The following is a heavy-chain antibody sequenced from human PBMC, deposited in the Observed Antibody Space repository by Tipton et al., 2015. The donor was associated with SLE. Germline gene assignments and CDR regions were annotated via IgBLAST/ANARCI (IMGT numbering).Heavy chain of an antibody. D-gene: IGHD4-17*01. CDR3: ARDLTGDYGGPFDY. J-gene: IGHJ4*02. V-gene: IGHV3-23*03. Sequence: SLRLSCAASGFTFSSYAMSWVRQAPGKGLEWVSVIYSGGSSTYYADSVKGRFTISRDNAKNSLYLQMNSLRAEDTAVYYCARDLTGDYGGPFDYWGQGTLVTVSS. CDR1: GFTFSSYA. CDR2: IYSGGSST.